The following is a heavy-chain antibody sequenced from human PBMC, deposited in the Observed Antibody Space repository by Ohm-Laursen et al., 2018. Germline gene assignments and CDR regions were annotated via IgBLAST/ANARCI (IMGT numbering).Heavy chain of an antibody. CDR3: AREAVTTRGSWFDP. Sequence: TLSLTCTVSDGSISSGGYYWSWIRQHPGKGLEWIGYIYYSGSTYYNPSLKSLVTISVDTSKNQFSLKLSSVTAADTAVYYCAREAVTTRGSWFDPWGQGTLVTVSS. J-gene: IGHJ5*02. D-gene: IGHD4-17*01. CDR1: DGSISSGGYY. V-gene: IGHV4-31*01. CDR2: IYYSGST.